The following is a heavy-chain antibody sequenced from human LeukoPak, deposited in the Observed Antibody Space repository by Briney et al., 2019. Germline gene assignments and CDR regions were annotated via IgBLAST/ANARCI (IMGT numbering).Heavy chain of an antibody. V-gene: IGHV1-3*01. J-gene: IGHJ5*02. D-gene: IGHD5-18*01. CDR2: INAGNGNT. Sequence: ASVNVSCKASGYTFTSYAMHWVRQAPGQRLEWMGWINAGNGNTKYSQKFQGRVTITRDTSASTAYMELSSLRSEDTAVYYCARVTGGRGYSYGYFQFDPWGQGTLVTVSS. CDR3: ARVTGGRGYSYGYFQFDP. CDR1: GYTFTSYA.